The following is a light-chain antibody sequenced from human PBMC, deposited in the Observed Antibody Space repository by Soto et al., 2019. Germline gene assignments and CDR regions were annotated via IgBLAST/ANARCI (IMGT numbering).Light chain of an antibody. CDR1: SGSIASNY. V-gene: IGLV6-57*03. J-gene: IGLJ3*02. Sequence: NFMLTQPHSVSESPGKTVTISCTRSSGSIASNYVPWYQQRPGSAPTTVIYEDNQRPSGVPDRFSGSIDSSSNSASLTISGLKTEDEADYYCQSYDSSNRWVFGGGTKVTV. CDR2: EDN. CDR3: QSYDSSNRWV.